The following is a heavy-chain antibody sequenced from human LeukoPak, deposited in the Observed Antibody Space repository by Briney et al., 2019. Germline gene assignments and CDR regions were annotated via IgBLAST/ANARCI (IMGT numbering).Heavy chain of an antibody. CDR1: GFTFSSYA. CDR2: TSGSGAST. V-gene: IGHV3-23*01. CDR3: AKGLGRRSSSWDMLNH. J-gene: IGHJ5*02. Sequence: PGGSLRLSCSASGFTFSSYAMTWVRQAPGKGLGWVSATSGSGASTYYADSVRGRFTISRDNSKNTLYLQMNSLRVEDTAVFYCAKGLGRRSSSWDMLNHWGQGTLVTVSS. D-gene: IGHD6-13*01.